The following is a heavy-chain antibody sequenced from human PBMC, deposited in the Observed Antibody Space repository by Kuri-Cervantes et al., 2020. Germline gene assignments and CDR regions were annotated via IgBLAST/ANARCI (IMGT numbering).Heavy chain of an antibody. Sequence: SETLSLTCTVSGGSISSYYWSWIRQPAGKGLEWIGRIYTSGSTNYNPSLNSRVTMSVNTSKQQFSLKLGSVTAVDTAVYYCARLAIRYYFDYWGQGTLVTVSS. D-gene: IGHD3-3*01. CDR2: IYTSGST. V-gene: IGHV4-4*07. J-gene: IGHJ4*02. CDR1: GGSISSYY. CDR3: ARLAIRYYFDY.